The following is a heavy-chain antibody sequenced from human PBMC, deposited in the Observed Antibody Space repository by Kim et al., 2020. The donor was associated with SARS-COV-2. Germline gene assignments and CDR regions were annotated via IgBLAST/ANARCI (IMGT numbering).Heavy chain of an antibody. D-gene: IGHD1-7*01. CDR3: VRGTAGELFHFDWYFDL. Sequence: SETLSLTCTVSGALISNYYWNWIRQPPGKGLEWVGYIYYSGSTSYNPSLKSRVTISADTSRNQFSLRLSSVSAADTALYYCVRGTAGELFHFDWYFDLWGRGTLVTV. V-gene: IGHV4-59*13. J-gene: IGHJ2*01. CDR1: GALISNYY. CDR2: IYYSGST.